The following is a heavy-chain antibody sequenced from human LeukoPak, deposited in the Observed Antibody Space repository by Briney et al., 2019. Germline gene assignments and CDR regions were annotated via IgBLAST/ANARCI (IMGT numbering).Heavy chain of an antibody. V-gene: IGHV3-74*01. J-gene: IGHJ3*02. CDR2: INSDGSST. Sequence: PGGSLRLSCAASGFTFSSYWMHWVRQAPGKGLAWVSRINSDGSSTSYADSVKGRFTISRDNAKNTLYLQMNSLRAEDTAVYYCAKGDSSTSCYCDAFDIWGQGTMVTVSS. D-gene: IGHD2-2*01. CDR3: AKGDSSTSCYCDAFDI. CDR1: GFTFSSYW.